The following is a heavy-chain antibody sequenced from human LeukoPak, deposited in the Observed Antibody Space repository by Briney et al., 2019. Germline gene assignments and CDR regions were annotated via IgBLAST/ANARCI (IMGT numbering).Heavy chain of an antibody. J-gene: IGHJ4*02. D-gene: IGHD1-14*01. CDR3: ARDPETKRGRDGLDY. CDR1: GFTFSNDW. CDR2: IKGDGSDK. Sequence: GGSLRLSCAASGFTFSNDWMSWVRQAPGKGLEWMASIKGDGSDKYYVDSVKGRFTISRDNAKNSMYLQMNSLRAEDTAVYYCARDPETKRGRDGLDYWSPGTLVIVSS. V-gene: IGHV3-7*01.